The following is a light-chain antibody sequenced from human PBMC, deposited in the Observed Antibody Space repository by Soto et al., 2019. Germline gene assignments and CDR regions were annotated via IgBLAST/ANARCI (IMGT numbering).Light chain of an antibody. J-gene: IGLJ3*02. V-gene: IGLV1-44*01. CDR1: ISNIGGNT. CDR2: TNN. CDR3: AAWDDSLNGVV. Sequence: QSVLTQPPSASGPPGQRVTISCSGSISNIGGNTVNWYQQLPGTAPKLLMYTNNQRPSGVPDRFSGSKSGTSASLAISGLQSEDEADYYCAAWDDSLNGVVFGGGTKLTVL.